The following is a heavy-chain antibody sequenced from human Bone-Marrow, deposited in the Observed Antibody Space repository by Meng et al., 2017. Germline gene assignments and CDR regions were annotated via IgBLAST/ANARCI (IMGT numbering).Heavy chain of an antibody. CDR3: ARVRKYYYDSSGYLPTFNY. Sequence: QVQLQRWGAGLLKPSETLSRTCAVYGGSFSGYYWSWIRQPPGKGLEWIGEINHSGSTNYNPSLKSRVTISVDTSKNQFSLKLSSVTAADTAVYYCARVRKYYYDSSGYLPTFNYWGQGTLVTVSS. D-gene: IGHD3-22*01. CDR1: GGSFSGYY. J-gene: IGHJ4*02. V-gene: IGHV4-34*01. CDR2: INHSGST.